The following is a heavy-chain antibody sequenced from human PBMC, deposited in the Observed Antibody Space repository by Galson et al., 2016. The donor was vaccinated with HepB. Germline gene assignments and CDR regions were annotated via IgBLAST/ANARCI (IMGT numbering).Heavy chain of an antibody. Sequence: SVKVSCKASGYSFSSNGISWVRQAPGQGLEWMGWISGYSGNTNYAQNLRGRVTMTTDTSTSTAYMELRNLRSDDTAMYYCARDGEQWPNWYFDLWGRGTLVTVSS. CDR2: ISGYSGNT. CDR3: ARDGEQWPNWYFDL. D-gene: IGHD6-19*01. V-gene: IGHV1-18*01. CDR1: GYSFSSNG. J-gene: IGHJ2*01.